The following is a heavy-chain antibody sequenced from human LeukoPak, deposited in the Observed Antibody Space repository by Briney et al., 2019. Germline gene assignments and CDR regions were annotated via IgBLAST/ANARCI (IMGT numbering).Heavy chain of an antibody. D-gene: IGHD1-26*01. CDR1: GYTFTSYG. V-gene: IGHV1-18*01. CDR2: ISAYNGNT. J-gene: IGHJ3*02. CDR3: AQISGSYYRGAFDI. Sequence: SVKVSCKASGYTFTSYGISWVRQAPGQGLEWMGCISAYNGNTNYAQKLQGRVTMTTDTSTSTAYMELRSLRSDDTAVYYCAQISGSYYRGAFDIWGQGTMVTVSS.